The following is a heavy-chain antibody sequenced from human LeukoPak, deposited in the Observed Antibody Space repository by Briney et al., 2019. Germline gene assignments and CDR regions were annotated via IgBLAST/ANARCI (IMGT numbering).Heavy chain of an antibody. CDR3: ASGSGSGYYYFVY. V-gene: IGHV3-20*04. CDR2: INWNGGST. Sequence: GGSLRLSCAASGFTFSSYAMSWVRQVPGKGLEWVSGINWNGGSTGYADSVKGRFTISRDNAKNSLFLQMNSLRAEDTAFYYCASGSGSGYYYFVYWGQGTLVTVSS. CDR1: GFTFSSYA. D-gene: IGHD3-22*01. J-gene: IGHJ4*02.